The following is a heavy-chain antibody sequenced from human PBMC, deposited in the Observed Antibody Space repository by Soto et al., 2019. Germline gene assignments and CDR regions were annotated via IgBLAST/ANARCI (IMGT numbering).Heavy chain of an antibody. D-gene: IGHD2-8*02. CDR1: GFTFSSYW. V-gene: IGHV3-7*03. J-gene: IGHJ4*02. Sequence: PGGSLRLSCVASGFTFSSYWMGWVRQAPGRGLEWVANIKQDGSEKYYVDSVKGRFTISRDNAKNSLDLQMNSLRAGDTGVYYCASQPGTGTSDYWGQGTLVTVSS. CDR3: ASQPGTGTSDY. CDR2: IKQDGSEK.